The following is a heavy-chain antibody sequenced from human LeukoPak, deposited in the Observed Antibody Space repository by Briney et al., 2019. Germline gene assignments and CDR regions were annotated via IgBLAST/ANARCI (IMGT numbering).Heavy chain of an antibody. CDR1: GFTFSSYE. J-gene: IGHJ5*02. V-gene: IGHV3-48*03. Sequence: PGGSLRLYCSASGFTFSSYEVNWVRQAPGKGLEWVSYISSSGSTIYYADSVKGRFTISRDDAKHSLYLQMNSLRAEDTAVYYCTRDLDGSGSYNWFDPWGQGTLVTVSS. D-gene: IGHD3-10*01. CDR2: ISSSGSTI. CDR3: TRDLDGSGSYNWFDP.